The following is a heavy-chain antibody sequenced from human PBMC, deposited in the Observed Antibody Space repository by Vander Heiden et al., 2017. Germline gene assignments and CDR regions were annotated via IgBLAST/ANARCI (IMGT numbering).Heavy chain of an antibody. CDR2: VKNENDGA. V-gene: IGHV3-15*01. J-gene: IGHJ4*02. Sequence: EVHPVESGGGLVKPGGSLRLSVAASGFTFSKAWMNWVRQAPGKGLEWVGRVKNENDGATVNGRFTISRDDSKNTLYLQVDGLTTGDTAVYYCTSRVVTTNDNWGQGTLVTVSS. CDR1: GFTFSKAW. CDR3: TSRVVTTNDN. D-gene: IGHD2-21*02.